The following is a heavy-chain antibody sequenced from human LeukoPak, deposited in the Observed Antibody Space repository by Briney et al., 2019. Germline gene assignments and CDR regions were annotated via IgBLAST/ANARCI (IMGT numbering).Heavy chain of an antibody. J-gene: IGHJ6*02. CDR3: ARRAAMVPYYFYAMDV. Sequence: SETLSLTCAVSGGSFSDYYWSWIRQPPGKGLEWIGEINHSGSTNYNPSLKNRVTISIDTSKNQFSLRPSFVTAADTAVYYCARRAAMVPYYFYAMDVWGQGTTVTVSS. CDR2: INHSGST. V-gene: IGHV4-34*01. CDR1: GGSFSDYY. D-gene: IGHD5-18*01.